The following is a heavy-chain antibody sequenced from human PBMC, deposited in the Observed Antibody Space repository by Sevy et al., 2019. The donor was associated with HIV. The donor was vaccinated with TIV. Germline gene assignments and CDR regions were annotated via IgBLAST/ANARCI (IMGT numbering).Heavy chain of an antibody. CDR3: VKEGSGWSPDKYNWFDP. CDR1: GFTFSSYA. V-gene: IGHV3-64D*06. Sequence: GGSLRLSCSASGFTFSSYAMHWVRQAPGKGLEYVSAISSNGGSTYYADSVKGRFTISRDNSKNTLYLQMSSLRAEDTAMYYCVKEGSGWSPDKYNWFDPWGQGTLVTVSS. D-gene: IGHD6-13*01. CDR2: ISSNGGST. J-gene: IGHJ5*02.